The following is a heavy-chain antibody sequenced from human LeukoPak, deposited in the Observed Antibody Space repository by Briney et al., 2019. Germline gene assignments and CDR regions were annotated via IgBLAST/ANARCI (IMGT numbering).Heavy chain of an antibody. V-gene: IGHV4-39*07. J-gene: IGHJ6*02. D-gene: IGHD3-10*01. CDR3: ARRLVGYYGMDV. CDR2: IYYSGST. Sequence: SSETLSLTCTVSGGSISSSSYYWGWIRQPPGKGLEWIGSIYYSGSTYYNPSLKSRVTISVDTSKNQFSLKLSSVTAADTAVYYCARRLVGYYGMDVWGQGTTVTVSS. CDR1: GGSISSSSYY.